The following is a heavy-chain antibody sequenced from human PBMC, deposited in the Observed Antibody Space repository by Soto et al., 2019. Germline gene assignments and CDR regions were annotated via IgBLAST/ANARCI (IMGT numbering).Heavy chain of an antibody. D-gene: IGHD3-10*01. V-gene: IGHV1-18*01. J-gene: IGHJ6*02. CDR3: ARDQSFDRSYYYGIDV. CDR2: ISPYNGNT. CDR1: GYPFTHYG. Sequence: QVQLVQSGAEVKKPGASVKVSCKSSGYPFTHYGITWVRQAPGQGLEWMGWISPYNGNTNYGQTFQGRVTLTTDTSTSTVDMELRSLRSDDTAVYYCARDQSFDRSYYYGIDVWGQGTTVTVSS.